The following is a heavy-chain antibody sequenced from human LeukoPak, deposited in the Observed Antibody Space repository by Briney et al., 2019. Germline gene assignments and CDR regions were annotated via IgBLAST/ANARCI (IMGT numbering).Heavy chain of an antibody. CDR1: GGSISSGGYY. CDR2: IYYSGST. Sequence: PSQTLSLTCTVSGGSISSGGYYWSWIRQYPGKGLEWIGYIYYSGSTYYNPSLKSRVTISVDTSKNQFSLKLSSVTAADTAVYSCARNGVYGSGSHFDYWGQGTLVTVSS. D-gene: IGHD3-10*01. V-gene: IGHV4-31*03. J-gene: IGHJ4*02. CDR3: ARNGVYGSGSHFDY.